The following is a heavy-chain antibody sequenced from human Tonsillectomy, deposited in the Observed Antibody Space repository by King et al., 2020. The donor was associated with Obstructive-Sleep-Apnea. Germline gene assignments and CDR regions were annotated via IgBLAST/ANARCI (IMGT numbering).Heavy chain of an antibody. CDR2: IDSDGSST. J-gene: IGHJ6*02. V-gene: IGHV3-74*01. Sequence: VQLVESGGGLVQPGGSLRLSGAASGFTFYSYWMHWVRQAPGKGLVWVSRIDSDGSSTSYAASVKGRFTISRANAKNTLYLQMSSLRAADTAVYYCARSTVFGLLIYYGMDVWGQGTTVTVSS. CDR3: ARSTVFGLLIYYGMDV. CDR1: GFTFYSYW. D-gene: IGHD3/OR15-3a*01.